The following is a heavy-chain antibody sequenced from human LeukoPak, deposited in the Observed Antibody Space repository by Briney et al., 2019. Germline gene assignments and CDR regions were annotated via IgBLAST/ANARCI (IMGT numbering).Heavy chain of an antibody. V-gene: IGHV4-59*01. Sequence: SETLSLTCTVFGGSISSYYWGWIRQPPGKGLEWIGYIYYSGSTNYNPSLKSRVTISVDTSKNQFSLKLSSVTAADTAVYYCARDMSEGSLGDYFDYWGQGTLVTVSS. J-gene: IGHJ4*02. CDR3: ARDMSEGSLGDYFDY. CDR1: GGSISSYY. D-gene: IGHD3-10*01. CDR2: IYYSGST.